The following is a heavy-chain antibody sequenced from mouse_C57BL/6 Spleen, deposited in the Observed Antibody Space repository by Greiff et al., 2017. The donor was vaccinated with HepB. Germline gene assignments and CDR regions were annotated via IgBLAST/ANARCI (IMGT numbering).Heavy chain of an antibody. V-gene: IGHV1-64*01. CDR3: AGLITTVVATSDFDY. CDR2: IHPNSGST. Sequence: QVQLQQPGAELVKPGASVKLSCKASGYTFTSYWMHWVKQRPGQGLEWIGMIHPNSGSTNYNEKFKSKATLTVDKSSSTAYMQLSSLTSEDSAVYYCAGLITTVVATSDFDYWGQGTTLTVSS. CDR1: GYTFTSYW. J-gene: IGHJ2*01. D-gene: IGHD1-1*01.